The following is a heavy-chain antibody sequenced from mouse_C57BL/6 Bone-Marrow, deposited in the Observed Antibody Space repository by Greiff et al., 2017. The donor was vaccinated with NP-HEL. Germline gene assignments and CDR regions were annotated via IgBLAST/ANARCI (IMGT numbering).Heavy chain of an antibody. Sequence: QVQLKESGPGLVAPSQSLSITCTVSGFSLTSYGVHWVRQPPGKGLEWLVVIWSDGSTTYNSAPKSRLSISKDNSKSQVFLKMNSLQTNDTAMYYCARHDYYGYWYFDVWGTGTTVTVSS. CDR3: ARHDYYGYWYFDV. J-gene: IGHJ1*03. CDR1: GFSLTSYG. D-gene: IGHD1-1*01. CDR2: IWSDGST. V-gene: IGHV2-6-1*01.